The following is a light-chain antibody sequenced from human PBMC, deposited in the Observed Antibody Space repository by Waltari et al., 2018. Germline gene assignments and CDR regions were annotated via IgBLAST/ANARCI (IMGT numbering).Light chain of an antibody. CDR1: SGHSSYA. J-gene: IGLJ2*01. CDR3: QTWGTGIVV. Sequence: QLVLTQSPSASASLGASVKLTCTLSSGHSSYAIAWHQQQPEKGPRYLMKLNSDGSHGKGDGIPDRCSGSSSGAERYLTISSLQSEDEADYYCQTWGTGIVVFGGGTKLTVL. V-gene: IGLV4-69*01. CDR2: LNSDGSH.